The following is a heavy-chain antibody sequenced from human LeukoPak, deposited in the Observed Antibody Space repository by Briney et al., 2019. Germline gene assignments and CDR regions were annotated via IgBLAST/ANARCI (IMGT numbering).Heavy chain of an antibody. CDR1: GGSISSGSYY. CDR3: ARAVIGDFWSGYYLYYYYYMDV. D-gene: IGHD3-3*01. J-gene: IGHJ6*03. CDR2: IYTSGST. Sequence: SETLSLTCTVSGGSISSGSYYWSWIRQPAGKGLVWIGRIYTSGSTNYNPSLKSRATISVDTSKNQFSLKLSSVTAADTAVYYCARAVIGDFWSGYYLYYYYYMDVWGKGTTVTVSS. V-gene: IGHV4-61*02.